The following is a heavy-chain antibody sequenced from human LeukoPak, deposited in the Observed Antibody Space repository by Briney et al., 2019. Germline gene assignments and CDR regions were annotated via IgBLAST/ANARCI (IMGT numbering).Heavy chain of an antibody. CDR1: GFSLSTRGVG. V-gene: IGHV2-5*01. D-gene: IGHD3-9*01. J-gene: IGHJ4*02. Sequence: ESGPTLVHPTQPLTLTCTFSGFSLSTRGVGVGWIRQPPGKAPEWLALIYWNNDDRYSPSLKSRLTITKDTSKNQVVLTMTNMDPVDTATYYCASSRYDILTGHYNFDYWGQGTLVTVSS. CDR2: IYWNNDD. CDR3: ASSRYDILTGHYNFDY.